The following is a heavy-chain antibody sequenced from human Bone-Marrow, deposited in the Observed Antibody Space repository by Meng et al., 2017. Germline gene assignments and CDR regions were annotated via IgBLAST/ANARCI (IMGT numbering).Heavy chain of an antibody. D-gene: IGHD3-9*01. V-gene: IGHV4-31*03. CDR2: IFYTGSA. CDR3: ARDRHYDVSTGYGWFDP. CDR1: CCSITSRNHY. J-gene: IGHJ5*02. Sequence: VQCQRSVPGLGHPPRAVSPNFTVSCCSITSRNHYWSWVRQYPGKSLEWIGSIFYTGSAYYNPSLKSRIYISIDTSKNQFSLKLNSVTSADTAVYYCARDRHYDVSTGYGWFDPWGQGTLVTVSS.